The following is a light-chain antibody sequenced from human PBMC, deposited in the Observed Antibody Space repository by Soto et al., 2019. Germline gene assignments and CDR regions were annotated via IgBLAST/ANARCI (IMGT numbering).Light chain of an antibody. J-gene: IGLJ3*02. CDR3: IAYTVNRILL. Sequence: QSALTQPASVSGSAGQSITVSCTATTSDVGSYDYVSWYQHHPGKAPKLIISEVNKRPSGVSNRFSGSKSGNTASLTISGLQPEDEAHYYCIAYTVNRILLFGGGTKVTVL. CDR2: EVN. CDR1: TSDVGSYDY. V-gene: IGLV2-14*01.